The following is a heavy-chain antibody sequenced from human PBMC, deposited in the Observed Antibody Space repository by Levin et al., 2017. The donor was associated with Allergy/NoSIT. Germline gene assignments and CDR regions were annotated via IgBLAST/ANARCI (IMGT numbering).Heavy chain of an antibody. D-gene: IGHD6-13*01. V-gene: IGHV3-21*01. Sequence: PGGSLRLSCAASGFTFSSYSLNWVRQAPGKGLEWVSSISSSSSYIYYADSVKGRFTISRDNAKNSLYLQMNSLRAEDTAVYYCARDPYSSSGRSSYYFDYWGQGTLVTVSS. CDR1: GFTFSSYS. CDR2: ISSSSSYI. J-gene: IGHJ4*02. CDR3: ARDPYSSSGRSSYYFDY.